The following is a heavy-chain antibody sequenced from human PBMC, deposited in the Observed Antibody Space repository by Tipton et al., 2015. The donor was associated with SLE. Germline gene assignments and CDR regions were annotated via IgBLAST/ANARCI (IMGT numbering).Heavy chain of an antibody. J-gene: IGHJ5*02. CDR3: ARGGTGDGRNPFDP. V-gene: IGHV4-39*07. D-gene: IGHD4-23*01. CDR1: GDSITSDIYY. Sequence: TLSLTCFVSGDSITSDIYYWGWIRQPPGKGLEWIGSVYDSGTTHYNPSLKSRVTMSVDTSKTQFSLKLGSLTAADTAVYYCARGGTGDGRNPFDPWGQGTLVTVSS. CDR2: VYDSGTT.